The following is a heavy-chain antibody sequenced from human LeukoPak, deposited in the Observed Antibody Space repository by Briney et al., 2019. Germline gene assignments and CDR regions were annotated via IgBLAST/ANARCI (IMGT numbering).Heavy chain of an antibody. J-gene: IGHJ4*02. CDR1: GGSFSGYY. D-gene: IGHD6-13*01. CDR3: ARGPYSSSWYRTGLFDY. CDR2: INHSGST. Sequence: SETLSLTCAVYGGSFSGYYWSWIRKPPGKGLEWIGEINHSGSTNYNPSLKSRVTISVDTSKNQFSLKLSSVTAADTAVYYCARGPYSSSWYRTGLFDYRGQGTLVTVSS. V-gene: IGHV4-34*01.